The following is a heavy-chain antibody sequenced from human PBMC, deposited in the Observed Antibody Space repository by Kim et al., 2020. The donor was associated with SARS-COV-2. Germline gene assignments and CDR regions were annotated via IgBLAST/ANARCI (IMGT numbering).Heavy chain of an antibody. V-gene: IGHV4-61*01. CDR1: GGSVSSGSYY. Sequence: SETLSLTCTVSGGSVSSGSYYWSWIRQPPGKGLEWIGYIYYSGSTNYNPSLKSRVTISVDTSKNQFSLKLSSVTAADTAVYYCARDQEWVGELLGDYCDYVRDVWGQGNPVTVSS. CDR3: ARDQEWVGELLGDYCDYVRDV. D-gene: IGHD3-10*01. J-gene: IGHJ6*02. CDR2: IYYSGST.